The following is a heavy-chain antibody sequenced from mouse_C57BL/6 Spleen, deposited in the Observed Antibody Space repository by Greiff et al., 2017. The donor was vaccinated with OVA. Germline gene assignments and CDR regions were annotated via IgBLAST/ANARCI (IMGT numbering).Heavy chain of an antibody. D-gene: IGHD1-1*01. CDR2: IVPSDSST. CDR3: AVYYGSDYAMDY. CDR1: GYTFTSFW. V-gene: IGHV1-50*01. Sequence: QVQLQQPGAELVKPGASVKLSCKASGYTFTSFWMQWVNQMPGQGLGWTGEIVPSDSSTNYNLKFKGKATLTVDTSSSTAYMQLSILTSEDSAVYYCAVYYGSDYAMDYWGQGTSVTVSS. J-gene: IGHJ4*01.